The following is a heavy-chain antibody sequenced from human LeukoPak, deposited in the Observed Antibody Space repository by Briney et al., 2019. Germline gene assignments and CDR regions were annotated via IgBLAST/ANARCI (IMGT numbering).Heavy chain of an antibody. CDR2: IYYRGST. CDR3: ARERWLALDAFDI. Sequence: SETLSLTCTVSGGSISSGDYYWSWIRQPPGKGLEWIGYIYYRGSTNYNPSLKSRVTISVDSSKNQFSLKLSSVTAADTAVCYCARERWLALDAFDIWGQGTMVTVSS. CDR1: GGSISSGDYY. D-gene: IGHD6-19*01. V-gene: IGHV4-61*08. J-gene: IGHJ3*02.